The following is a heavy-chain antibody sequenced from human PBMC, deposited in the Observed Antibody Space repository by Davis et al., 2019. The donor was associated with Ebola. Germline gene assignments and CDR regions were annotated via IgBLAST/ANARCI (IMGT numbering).Heavy chain of an antibody. J-gene: IGHJ4*02. Sequence: GESLKISCAASGFTFSSYAMSWVRQAPGKGLEWVSAISGSGGSTYYADSVKGRFTISRDNSKNTLYLQMNSLRAEDTAVYYCAKEAYLGTGEYYFDYWGQGTPVTVSS. CDR1: GFTFSSYA. V-gene: IGHV3-23*01. D-gene: IGHD3-16*01. CDR3: AKEAYLGTGEYYFDY. CDR2: ISGSGGST.